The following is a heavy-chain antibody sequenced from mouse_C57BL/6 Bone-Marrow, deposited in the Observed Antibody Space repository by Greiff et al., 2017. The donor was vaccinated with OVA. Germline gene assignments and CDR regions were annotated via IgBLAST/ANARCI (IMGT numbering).Heavy chain of an antibody. Sequence: VQLQQSGPELVKPGASVKIPCKASGYTFTDYNMDWVKQSHGKSLEWIGDINPNNGGTIYNQKFKGKATLTVDKSSSTAYMELRSLTSEDTAVYYCARSYYGSIFGYWGQGTLVTVSA. CDR2: INPNNGGT. CDR3: ARSYYGSIFGY. D-gene: IGHD2-9*01. CDR1: GYTFTDYN. V-gene: IGHV1-18*01. J-gene: IGHJ3*01.